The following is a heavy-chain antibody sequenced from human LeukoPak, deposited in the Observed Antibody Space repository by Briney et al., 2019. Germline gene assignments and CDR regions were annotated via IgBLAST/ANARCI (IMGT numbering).Heavy chain of an antibody. D-gene: IGHD6-19*01. CDR3: AGGSGGWYFDY. Sequence: AASVKVSCKASGYTFTSYYMHWVRQAPGQGLEWMVIINPSGGSTSYAQKFQGRVTMTRDTSTSTVYMELSSLRSEDTAVYYCAGGSGGWYFDYWGQGTLVTVSS. V-gene: IGHV1-46*01. CDR2: INPSGGST. J-gene: IGHJ4*02. CDR1: GYTFTSYY.